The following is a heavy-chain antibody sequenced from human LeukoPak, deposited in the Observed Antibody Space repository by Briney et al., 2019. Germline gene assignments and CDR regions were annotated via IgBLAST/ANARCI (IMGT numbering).Heavy chain of an antibody. CDR3: AKDHELGSGWYAGSFDY. J-gene: IGHJ4*02. CDR2: IRYDGSNK. D-gene: IGHD6-19*01. CDR1: GFTFSSYG. V-gene: IGHV3-30*02. Sequence: QSGGSLRLSCAASGFTFSSYGMHWVRQAPGKGLEWVAFIRYDGSNKYYADSVKGRFTISRDNSKNTLYLQMNSLRAEDTAVYYCAKDHELGSGWYAGSFDYWGQGTLVTVSS.